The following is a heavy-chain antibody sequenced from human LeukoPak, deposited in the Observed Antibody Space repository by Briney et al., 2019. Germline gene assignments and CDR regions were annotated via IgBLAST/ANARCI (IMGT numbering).Heavy chain of an antibody. CDR1: GYTFTGYD. V-gene: IGHV1-2*02. CDR3: ARGTYYDSSAYSGVRLFEY. Sequence: ASVKVSCEASGYTFTGYDIHWVRQAHGQGLEWMGWINPNSGRTNYAQKFQARVTMTGDTSISTAYMELTRLTSDDTAVYFCARGTYYDSSAYSGVRLFEYGGQRTRLTVSS. D-gene: IGHD3-22*01. CDR2: INPNSGRT. J-gene: IGHJ4*02.